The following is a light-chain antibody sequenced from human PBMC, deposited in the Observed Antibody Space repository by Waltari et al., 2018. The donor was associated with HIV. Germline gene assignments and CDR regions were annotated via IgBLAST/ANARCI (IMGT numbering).Light chain of an antibody. J-gene: IGLJ2*01. CDR1: NSNIGSNP. V-gene: IGLV1-44*01. CDR2: HSN. CDR3: AAWDDGLHGWI. Sequence: QSVLTQPPSASGTPGQRVTIACSGSNSNIGSNPVNWYQQLPGTAPKLLIYHSNQRPSWVPDRFSGSKSCISASLAISGLQSEDEAGYYCAAWDDGLHGWIFGGGTKLTVL.